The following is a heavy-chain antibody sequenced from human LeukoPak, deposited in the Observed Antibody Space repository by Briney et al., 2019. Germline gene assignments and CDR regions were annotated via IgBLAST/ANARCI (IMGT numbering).Heavy chain of an antibody. CDR2: ISYDGSNK. CDR3: AFHGSGSFN. D-gene: IGHD3-10*01. J-gene: IGHJ4*02. Sequence: GGSLRLSCAASGFTFSSYSMNWVRQAPGKGLEWVAVISYDGSNKYYADSVKGRFTISRDNSKNTLYLQMNSLRAEDTAVYYCAFHGSGSFNWGQGTLVTVSS. V-gene: IGHV3-30*03. CDR1: GFTFSSYS.